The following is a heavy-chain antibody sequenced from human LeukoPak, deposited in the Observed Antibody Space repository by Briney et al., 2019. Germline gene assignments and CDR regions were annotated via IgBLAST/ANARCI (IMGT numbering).Heavy chain of an antibody. Sequence: GGSLRLSCAASGFTFSSYAMSWVRQAPGKGLEWVSAISGSGGSTYYADSVKGRFTISRDNSKNTLYLQMNSLRSEDTAVYYCATSIAAAGKIYYYYYMDVWGKGTTVTISS. CDR1: GFTFSSYA. CDR2: ISGSGGST. J-gene: IGHJ6*03. V-gene: IGHV3-23*01. D-gene: IGHD6-13*01. CDR3: ATSIAAAGKIYYYYYMDV.